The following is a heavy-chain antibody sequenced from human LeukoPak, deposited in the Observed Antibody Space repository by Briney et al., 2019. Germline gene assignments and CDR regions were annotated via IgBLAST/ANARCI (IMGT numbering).Heavy chain of an antibody. V-gene: IGHV5-51*01. CDR3: ARLPHSSALPVGYYGMDV. D-gene: IGHD6-25*01. J-gene: IGHJ6*02. Sequence: GESLKISCKGSGYSIVGYWIGWVRQMPGRGLEWMGVIYTTDSSTIYSPSFQGQVTISVDKSINTAYLQWSSLKASDTAMYYCARLPHSSALPVGYYGMDVWGQGTTVTVSS. CDR1: GYSIVGYW. CDR2: IYTTDSST.